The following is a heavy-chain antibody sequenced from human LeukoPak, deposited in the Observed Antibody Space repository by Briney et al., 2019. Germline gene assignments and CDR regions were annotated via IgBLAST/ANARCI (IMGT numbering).Heavy chain of an antibody. J-gene: IGHJ4*02. CDR3: AGLELTRIAARPTFYYFDY. CDR1: GGSISSCSYY. D-gene: IGHD6-6*01. CDR2: IYTSGST. V-gene: IGHV4-61*02. Sequence: SQTLSLTCTVSGGSISSCSYYWSWIRQPAGKGLEWIGRIYTSGSTNSNPSLKTRVTISVDTSKNQFSLKLSSVTAADTAVYYCAGLELTRIAARPTFYYFDYWGQGTLVTVSS.